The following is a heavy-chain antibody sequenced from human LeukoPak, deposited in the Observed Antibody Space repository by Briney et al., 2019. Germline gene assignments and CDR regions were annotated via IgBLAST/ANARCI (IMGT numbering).Heavy chain of an antibody. D-gene: IGHD1-26*01. CDR2: ISSSSTYI. J-gene: IGHJ4*02. CDR3: ARDLSVGAKPDLGFDY. Sequence: GGSLRLSCAASGFTFSSYNMNWVRQAPGKGLEWVSSISSSSTYIYYADSMKGRFTISRDNAKNSLYLQMNSLRAEDTAVYYCARDLSVGAKPDLGFDYWGQGTLVTVSS. V-gene: IGHV3-21*01. CDR1: GFTFSSYN.